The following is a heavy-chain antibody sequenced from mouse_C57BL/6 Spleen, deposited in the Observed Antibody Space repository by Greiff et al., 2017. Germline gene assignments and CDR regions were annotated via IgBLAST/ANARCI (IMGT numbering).Heavy chain of an antibody. CDR1: GYTFTSYW. CDR3: ARGGDGNPYFDV. J-gene: IGHJ1*03. V-gene: IGHV1-55*01. D-gene: IGHD2-1*01. CDR2: IYPGSGST. Sequence: QVQLQQSGAELVKPGASVKMSCKASGYTFTSYWITWVKQRPGQGLEWIGDIYPGSGSTNYNEKFKSKATLTVDTSSSTAYMQLSSLTSEDSAVXYCARGGDGNPYFDVWGTGTTVTVSS.